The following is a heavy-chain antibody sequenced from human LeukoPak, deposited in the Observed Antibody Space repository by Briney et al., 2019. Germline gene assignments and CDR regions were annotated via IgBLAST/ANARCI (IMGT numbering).Heavy chain of an antibody. J-gene: IGHJ4*02. Sequence: SAKVSCKASGGTFSSYAISWVRQAPGQGLEWMGGIIPIFGTANYAQKFQGRVTITADESTSTAYMELSSLRSEDTAVYYCARDSAARGSYSLGFDYWGQGTLVTVSS. CDR2: IIPIFGTA. CDR3: ARDSAARGSYSLGFDY. V-gene: IGHV1-69*13. CDR1: GGTFSSYA. D-gene: IGHD1-26*01.